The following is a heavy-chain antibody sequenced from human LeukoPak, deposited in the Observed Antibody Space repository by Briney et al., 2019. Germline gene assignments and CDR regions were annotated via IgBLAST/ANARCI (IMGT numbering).Heavy chain of an antibody. V-gene: IGHV3-7*01. CDR3: ARVGSLYDSTGYYSQ. CDR1: GFTFSSHW. D-gene: IGHD3-22*01. Sequence: PGGSLRLSSAASGFTFSSHWMSWVRQAPGKGLEWVANIKKDGSEKYYVDSVKGRFTISRDNAKNSLYLQMNSLRAEDTAVYYCARVGSLYDSTGYYSQWGQGTLVTVSS. CDR2: IKKDGSEK. J-gene: IGHJ4*02.